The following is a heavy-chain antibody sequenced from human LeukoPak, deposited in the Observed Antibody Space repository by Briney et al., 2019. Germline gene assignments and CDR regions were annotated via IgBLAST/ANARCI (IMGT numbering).Heavy chain of an antibody. D-gene: IGHD2-15*01. CDR3: ARERPSIVVVVAATLDY. J-gene: IGHJ4*02. V-gene: IGHV3-21*01. CDR2: ISSSSSYI. Sequence: GGSLRLSCAASGFTFSSYSMNWVRQAPGKGLEWVSSISSSSSYIYYADSVKGRFTTSRDNAKNSLYLQMNSLRAEDTAVYYCARERPSIVVVVAATLDYWGQGTLVTVSS. CDR1: GFTFSSYS.